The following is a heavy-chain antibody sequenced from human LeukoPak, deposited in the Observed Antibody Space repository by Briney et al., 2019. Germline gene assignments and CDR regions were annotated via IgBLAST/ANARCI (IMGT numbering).Heavy chain of an antibody. CDR3: ARGRDIVATSSFDY. D-gene: IGHD5-12*01. J-gene: IGHJ4*02. CDR2: INPNSGGT. V-gene: IGHV1-2*02. Sequence: ASVKVSCKASGYTVTGYYMHWVRQAPGQGLEWIGWINPNSGGTNYAQKFQGRVTMTRDTSISTAYMELSRMRSDDTAVYYCARGRDIVATSSFDYWGQGTLVTVSS. CDR1: GYTVTGYY.